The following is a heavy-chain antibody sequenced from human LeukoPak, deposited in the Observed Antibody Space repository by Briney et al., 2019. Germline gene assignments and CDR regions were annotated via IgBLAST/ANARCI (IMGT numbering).Heavy chain of an antibody. CDR2: IYYSGTT. CDR1: GVSMSSGGNY. V-gene: IGHV4-31*03. Sequence: SETLSLTCSVSGVSMSSGGNYWSWIRQHPGKGLEWIGYIYYSGTTHYNPSLKSRVTISVDTSKNQFSLNLNSVTVADTAVYYCARAGGLGYCSSTSCYIPHYNWFDPWGQGTLVTVSS. J-gene: IGHJ5*02. D-gene: IGHD2-2*02. CDR3: ARAGGLGYCSSTSCYIPHYNWFDP.